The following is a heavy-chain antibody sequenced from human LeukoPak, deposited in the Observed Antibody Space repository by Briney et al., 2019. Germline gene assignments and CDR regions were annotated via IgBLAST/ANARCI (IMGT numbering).Heavy chain of an antibody. D-gene: IGHD3-16*01. V-gene: IGHV3-30-3*02. CDR1: GFTFSSYA. J-gene: IGHJ4*02. CDR3: AKWPEGAMDYFDY. Sequence: HTGGSLRLSCAASGFTFSSYAMHWVRQAPGKGLEWVAVISYDGSNKYYADSVKGRFTISRDNSKNTLYLQMNSLRVEDTAIYYCAKWPEGAMDYFDYWGQGTLVTVSS. CDR2: ISYDGSNK.